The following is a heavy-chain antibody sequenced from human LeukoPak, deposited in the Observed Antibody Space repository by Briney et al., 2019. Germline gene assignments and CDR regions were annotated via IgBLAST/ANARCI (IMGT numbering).Heavy chain of an antibody. CDR2: ISGSGGST. V-gene: IGHV3-23*01. D-gene: IGHD3-10*01. CDR3: ASSYYTAPFNPFDP. CDR1: GFTFSSYA. Sequence: GVSLRFSCAASGFTFSSYAMSWLRQAPGKGLEWVSAISGSGGSTYYADSVKGRFTISRDNSKTTLYLQMNSLRAEDTAVYYCASSYYTAPFNPFDPWGQGTLVTVSS. J-gene: IGHJ5*02.